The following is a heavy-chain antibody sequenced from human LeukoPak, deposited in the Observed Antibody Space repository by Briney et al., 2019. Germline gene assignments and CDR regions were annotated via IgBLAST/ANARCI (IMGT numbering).Heavy chain of an antibody. J-gene: IGHJ3*02. V-gene: IGHV1-2*06. Sequence: ASVKVSCKASGYTFTGYYMHWVRQAPGQGLEWMGRINPNSGGTNYAQKFQGRVTMTRDTSISTAYMELSRLRSDDTAVYYCARDDYGDSVGGAFDIWRQATMVTVPS. CDR3: ARDDYGDSVGGAFDI. CDR2: INPNSGGT. CDR1: GYTFTGYY. D-gene: IGHD4-17*01.